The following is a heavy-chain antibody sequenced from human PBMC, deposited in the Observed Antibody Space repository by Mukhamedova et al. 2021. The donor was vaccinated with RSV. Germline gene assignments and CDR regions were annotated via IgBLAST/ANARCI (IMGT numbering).Heavy chain of an antibody. D-gene: IGHD1-14*01. J-gene: IGHJ1*01. V-gene: IGHV4-34*01. Sequence: GLEWIGEINHSGGTNYNPSLKSRVTISVDTSKNQFSLKLNSVTAADTAVYYCARGPGRDHAGFYYWGRGTRVNVSS. CDR3: ARGPGRDHAGFYY. CDR2: INHSGGT.